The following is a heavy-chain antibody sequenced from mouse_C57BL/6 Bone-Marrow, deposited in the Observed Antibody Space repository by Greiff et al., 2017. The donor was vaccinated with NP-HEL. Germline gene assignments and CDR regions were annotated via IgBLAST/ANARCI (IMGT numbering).Heavy chain of an antibody. D-gene: IGHD4-1*01. CDR2: INPGSGGT. CDR1: GYAFTNYL. J-gene: IGHJ3*01. Sequence: VQLQQSGAELVRPGTSVKVSCKASGYAFTNYLIEWVKQRPGQGLEWIGVINPGSGGTNYNEKFKGKATLTADKSSSTAYMQLSSLTSEDSAVYFCARGWEGGFAYWGQGTLVTVSA. CDR3: ARGWEGGFAY. V-gene: IGHV1-54*01.